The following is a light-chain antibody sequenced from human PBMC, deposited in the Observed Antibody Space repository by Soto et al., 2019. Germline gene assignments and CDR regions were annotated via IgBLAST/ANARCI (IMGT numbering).Light chain of an antibody. Sequence: DIQMTQSPSSWSPSVGDKVPITAQGSRSIRNYLNWYRQKPGKAPKLLIYDASNLETGVPSRFSGSGSGTDFTFTISSLQPEDIATYYCQQYDNLLLAFGQGTRLEIK. J-gene: IGKJ5*01. CDR2: DAS. CDR1: RSIRNY. V-gene: IGKV1-33*01. CDR3: QQYDNLLLA.